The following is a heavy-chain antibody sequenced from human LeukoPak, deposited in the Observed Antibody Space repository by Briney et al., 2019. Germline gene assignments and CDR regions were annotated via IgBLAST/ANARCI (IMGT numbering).Heavy chain of an antibody. D-gene: IGHD3-22*01. CDR1: GDSISSSLW. CDR3: ARVIHYYDSSGYSADAFDI. Sequence: SETLSLTCVVSGDSISSSLWWSWVRQPPGKGLEWIGEMYHSGNTNFNPSLKSRVIISVDKSKNQFSLKLTSVTAADTAVYYCARVIHYYDSSGYSADAFDIWGQGAMVTVSS. CDR2: MYHSGNT. J-gene: IGHJ3*02. V-gene: IGHV4-4*02.